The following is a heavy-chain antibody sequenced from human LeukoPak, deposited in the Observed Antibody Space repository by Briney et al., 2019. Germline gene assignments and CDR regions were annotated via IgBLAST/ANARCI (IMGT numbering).Heavy chain of an antibody. Sequence: QPGGSLRLSCAASGFTFSDHGMHWVRQAPGKGLEWVAYISYDGSSKYYADFVKGRLTLSRDSSKNTVSLQMNSLRAEDTAVYYCTRDSNYSFDSWGQGTLVTVSS. V-gene: IGHV3-30*02. D-gene: IGHD4-11*01. CDR1: GFTFSDHG. CDR2: ISYDGSSK. J-gene: IGHJ4*02. CDR3: TRDSNYSFDS.